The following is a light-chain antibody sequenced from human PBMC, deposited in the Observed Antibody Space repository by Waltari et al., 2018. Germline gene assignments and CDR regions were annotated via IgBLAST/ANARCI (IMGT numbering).Light chain of an antibody. J-gene: IGKJ1*01. CDR1: QSVSRT. V-gene: IGKV3-20*01. Sequence: EIVLTQTPGTLSLLQGERATLSCRASQSVSRTLAWYQQKPGQAPRLLIYDASSRATGIPDRFSGSGSGTDFSLTISRLEPEDFAVYYCQKYGTLPATFGQGTKVEIK. CDR2: DAS. CDR3: QKYGTLPAT.